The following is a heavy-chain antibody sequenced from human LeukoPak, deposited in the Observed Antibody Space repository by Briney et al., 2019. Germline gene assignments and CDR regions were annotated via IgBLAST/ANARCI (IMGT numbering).Heavy chain of an antibody. CDR3: ASGIAAAPYYYYMDV. Sequence: RASVKVSCTASGYTFTSYDINWVRQATGQGLEWMGWMNPNSGNTGYAQKFQGRVTITRNTSISTAYMELSSLRSEDTAVYYCASGIAAAPYYYYMDVWGKGTTVTVSS. CDR2: MNPNSGNT. V-gene: IGHV1-8*03. D-gene: IGHD6-13*01. CDR1: GYTFTSYD. J-gene: IGHJ6*03.